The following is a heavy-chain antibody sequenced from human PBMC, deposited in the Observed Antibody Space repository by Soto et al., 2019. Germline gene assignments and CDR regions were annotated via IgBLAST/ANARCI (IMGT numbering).Heavy chain of an antibody. J-gene: IGHJ5*02. Sequence: PGQGLEWMGGIIPIFGTANYAQKFQGRVTITADESTSTAYMELSSLRSEDTAVYYCASLKYYYDSSGYYGENWFDPWGQGTLVTVSS. V-gene: IGHV1-69*01. D-gene: IGHD3-22*01. CDR2: IIPIFGTA. CDR3: ASLKYYYDSSGYYGENWFDP.